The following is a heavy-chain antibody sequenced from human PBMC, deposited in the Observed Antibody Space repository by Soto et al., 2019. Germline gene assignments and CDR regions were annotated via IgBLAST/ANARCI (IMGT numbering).Heavy chain of an antibody. CDR2: IIPIFGTA. D-gene: IGHD3-3*01. CDR3: ARGNDFWSGLHGMDV. J-gene: IGHJ6*02. V-gene: IGHV1-69*01. CDR1: GGTFSSYA. Sequence: QVQLVQAGAEVKKPGSSVKVSCKASGGTFSSYAISWVRQAPGQGLELMGGIIPIFGTANYAQKVQGRVTITADEYTSTAYMELSSLRSEDTAVYYCARGNDFWSGLHGMDVWGQGTTVTVSS.